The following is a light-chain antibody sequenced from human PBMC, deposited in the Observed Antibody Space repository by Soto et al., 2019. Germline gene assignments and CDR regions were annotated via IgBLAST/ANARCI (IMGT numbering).Light chain of an antibody. J-gene: IGLJ3*02. CDR1: TGAVTSGHF. CDR2: DTS. V-gene: IGLV7-46*01. Sequence: QTVVTQEPSVTVSPGGTVTLTCGSSTGAVTSGHFPYWFQQKPGQAPRTLIYDTSTKHSWTPARFSGSLLGGKAALSLSGAQPDDEAEYLCLLSYTGARVFGGGTKLTVL. CDR3: LLSYTGARV.